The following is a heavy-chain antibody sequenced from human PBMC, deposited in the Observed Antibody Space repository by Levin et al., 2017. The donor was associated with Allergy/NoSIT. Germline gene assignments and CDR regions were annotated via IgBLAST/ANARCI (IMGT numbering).Heavy chain of an antibody. J-gene: IGHJ4*02. V-gene: IGHV3-9*01. D-gene: IGHD6-19*01. CDR3: AKTTSGWYDYFDY. CDR2: ISWNSGSI. CDR1: GFTFDDYA. Sequence: GGSLRLSCAASGFTFDDYAMHWVRQAPGKGLEWVSGISWNSGSIGYADSVKGRFTISRDNAKNSLYLQMNSLRAEDTALYYCAKTTSGWYDYFDYWGQGTLVTVSS.